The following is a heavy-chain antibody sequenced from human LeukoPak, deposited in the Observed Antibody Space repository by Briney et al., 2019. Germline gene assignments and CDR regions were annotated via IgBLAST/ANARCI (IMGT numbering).Heavy chain of an antibody. CDR2: ISAYNGNT. D-gene: IGHD2-2*01. V-gene: IGHV1-18*01. CDR1: GYTFTNYG. Sequence: ASGKVSCKASGYTFTNYGISWVRQAPGQGLEWMGWISAYNGNTNYAQKLQGRVTMTTDTSTSTAYMELRSLTSDDTAVYYCARVGAYCTSTSCLDYWGQGTLVTVSS. CDR3: ARVGAYCTSTSCLDY. J-gene: IGHJ4*02.